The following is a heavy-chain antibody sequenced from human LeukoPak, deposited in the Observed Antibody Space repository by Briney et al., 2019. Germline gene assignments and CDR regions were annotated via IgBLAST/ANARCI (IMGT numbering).Heavy chain of an antibody. Sequence: PSETLSLTCTVSGGSVSSSFYYWGWIRQPPGKGLEWIGSMYFSGSTHYNPSLKSRVTISVDTSKNQFSLKLSSVTAADTAVYYCARARDYYDSSGYYLYYFDYWGQGTLVTVSS. J-gene: IGHJ4*02. CDR1: GGSVSSSFYY. V-gene: IGHV4-39*07. CDR2: MYFSGST. CDR3: ARARDYYDSSGYYLYYFDY. D-gene: IGHD3-22*01.